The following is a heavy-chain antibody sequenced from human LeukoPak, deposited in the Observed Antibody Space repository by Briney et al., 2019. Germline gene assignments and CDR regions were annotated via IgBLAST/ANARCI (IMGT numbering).Heavy chain of an antibody. V-gene: IGHV3-23*01. CDR2: ITAGGDGT. CDR3: AKSHASIWNVYDY. J-gene: IGHJ4*02. Sequence: PGGSLRLSCVASGFXFSGYAMSWVRLAPGKGLEWLSAITAGGDGTYYADSVKGRFTISRDNLKNMVFLQMNSLRAEDTAIYYCAKSHASIWNVYDYWGQGTLVTVSS. D-gene: IGHD1-1*01. CDR1: GFXFSGYA.